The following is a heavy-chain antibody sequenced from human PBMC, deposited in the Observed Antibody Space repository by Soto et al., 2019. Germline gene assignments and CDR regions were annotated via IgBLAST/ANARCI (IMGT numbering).Heavy chain of an antibody. V-gene: IGHV1-69*02. CDR1: GGTFSSYT. J-gene: IGHJ6*03. CDR2: IIPILGIA. D-gene: IGHD3-10*01. CDR3: ARVGWFGESDYYYYMDV. Sequence: ASVKVSCKASGGTFSSYTISWVRQAPGQGLEWMGRIIPILGIANYAQKFQGRVTITADKSTSTAYMELSSLRSEDTAVYYCARVGWFGESDYYYYMDVWGKGTTVTVSS.